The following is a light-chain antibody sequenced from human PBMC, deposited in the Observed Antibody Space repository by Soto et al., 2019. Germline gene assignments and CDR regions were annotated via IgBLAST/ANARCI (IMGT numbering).Light chain of an antibody. CDR1: QSIRNY. V-gene: IGKV1-39*01. CDR3: QQSYSAPYT. J-gene: IGKJ2*01. CDR2: AAS. Sequence: DISMTQSPSSLSASVGDRVTITCRASQSIRNYLNWYQQKPGKAPKLLIYAASSLQSGGPSRFSGSGSGTDFTLTFSSLQPEDFATYYCQQSYSAPYTFGQGTKLEIK.